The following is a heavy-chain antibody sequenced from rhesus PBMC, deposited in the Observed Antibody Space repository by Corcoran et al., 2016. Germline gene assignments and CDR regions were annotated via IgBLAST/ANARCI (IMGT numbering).Heavy chain of an antibody. CDR2: SYGGSGSP. CDR3: ARGGGWGDLYNSLDV. CDR1: GGSLSDSYH. V-gene: IGHV4S7*01. D-gene: IGHD3-34*01. Sequence: QVQLQESGPGLVKPSETLSLTCAVYGGSLSDSYHWSWFRPPPGKGLEWIGKSYGGSGSPYYNPSLKSRVTVSKDTSKNQFSLKLSSVTAADTAVYYCARGGGWGDLYNSLDVWGRGVLVTVSS. J-gene: IGHJ5-2*02.